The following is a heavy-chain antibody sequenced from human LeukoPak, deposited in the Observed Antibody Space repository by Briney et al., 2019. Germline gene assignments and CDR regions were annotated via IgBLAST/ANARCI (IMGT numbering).Heavy chain of an antibody. CDR2: ISAYNGNT. CDR1: GYTFTSYG. J-gene: IGHJ4*02. CDR3: ARELSAYYDSSGYYVFDY. V-gene: IGHV1-18*01. Sequence: ALVKVSCKASGYTFTSYGISWVRQAPGQGLEWMGWISAYNGNTNYAQKLQGRVTMTTDTSTSTAYMELRSLRSDDTAVYYCARELSAYYDSSGYYVFDYWGQGTLVTVSS. D-gene: IGHD3-22*01.